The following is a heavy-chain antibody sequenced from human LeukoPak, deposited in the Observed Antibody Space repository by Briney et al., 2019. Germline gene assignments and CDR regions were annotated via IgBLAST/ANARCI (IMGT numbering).Heavy chain of an antibody. CDR3: ARDPSSGWSDY. J-gene: IGHJ4*02. V-gene: IGHV1-69*04. D-gene: IGHD6-19*01. CDR2: IIPILGMA. Sequence: SVKVSCKASGGTFSSYAISWVRQAPGQGLEWMGRIIPILGMANYAQKFQGRVTITADKSTSTAYMELSSLRSEDTAVYYCARDPSSGWSDYWGQGTLVTVSS. CDR1: GGTFSSYA.